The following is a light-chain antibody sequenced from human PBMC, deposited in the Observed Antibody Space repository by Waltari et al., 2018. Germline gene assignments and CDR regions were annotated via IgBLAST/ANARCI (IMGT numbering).Light chain of an antibody. CDR1: QSVSSNY. CDR3: HQCGNSPYT. V-gene: IGKV3-20*01. J-gene: IGKJ2*01. CDR2: GAS. Sequence: EIVLTQSPGTLSLSPGERATLSCRASQSVSSNYLAWYQQKPGQAPRLLFYGASNRATGIPDRFSGSGSGTDFTLTISRLEPEDFAVYYCHQCGNSPYTFGQGTKLEI.